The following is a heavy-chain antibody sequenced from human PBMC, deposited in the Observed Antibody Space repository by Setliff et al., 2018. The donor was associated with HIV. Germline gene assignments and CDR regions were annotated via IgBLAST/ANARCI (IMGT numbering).Heavy chain of an antibody. Sequence: ASVKVSCKASGYTFTNYDINWVRQATGQGLGWMGWMSPKSGNTGYAQKFQGRVTMTTDTSTSTAYMELRSLRSDDTAVYYCARTPARKGRGVYYFDYWGQGTLVTVSS. CDR1: GYTFTNYD. V-gene: IGHV1-8*02. CDR2: MSPKSGNT. CDR3: ARTPARKGRGVYYFDY. D-gene: IGHD1-26*01. J-gene: IGHJ4*02.